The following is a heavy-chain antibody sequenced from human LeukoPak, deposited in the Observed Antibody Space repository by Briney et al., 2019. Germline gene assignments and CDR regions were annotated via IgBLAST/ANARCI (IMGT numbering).Heavy chain of an antibody. CDR2: IYYSGST. Sequence: SSETLSLTCSVSGDSISSYYWSWIRQPPGKGLEWIGYIYYSGSTNYNPSLKSRVTISVDTSKNQFSLKLSSVTAADTAVYYCARDFIGGSSWPWGQGTLVTVSS. CDR3: ARDFIGGSSWP. V-gene: IGHV4-59*01. D-gene: IGHD6-13*01. J-gene: IGHJ4*02. CDR1: GDSISSYY.